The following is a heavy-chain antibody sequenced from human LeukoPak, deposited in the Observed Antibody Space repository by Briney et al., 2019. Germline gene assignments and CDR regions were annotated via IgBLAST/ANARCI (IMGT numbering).Heavy chain of an antibody. CDR3: ARGRNGFFDY. D-gene: IGHD5-24*01. CDR1: GFTLSNYW. Sequence: GGSLRLSCAASGFTLSNYWMHWVRQAPGKGLVWVSQINGDGGRTRYADSVKGRLTISRDNAKNTVYLQMNSLRTDDTAMYYCARGRNGFFDYWGHGTLVTVSS. V-gene: IGHV3-74*01. J-gene: IGHJ4*01. CDR2: INGDGGRT.